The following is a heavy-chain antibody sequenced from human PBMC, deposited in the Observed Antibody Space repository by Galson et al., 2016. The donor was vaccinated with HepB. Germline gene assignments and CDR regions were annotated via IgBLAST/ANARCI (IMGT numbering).Heavy chain of an antibody. J-gene: IGHJ6*03. CDR1: GFTFNRYA. CDR2: ISATGGGT. D-gene: IGHD1-14*01. CDR3: AKSMTHGNYYMDA. Sequence: SLRLSCAASGFTFNRYAMDWVRQAPGKGLEWVSAISATGGGTYYADSVKGRFTISRDNSKNTLWLQMNSLRAEDTAVYYCAKSMTHGNYYMDAWGKGTTVTVSS. V-gene: IGHV3-23*01.